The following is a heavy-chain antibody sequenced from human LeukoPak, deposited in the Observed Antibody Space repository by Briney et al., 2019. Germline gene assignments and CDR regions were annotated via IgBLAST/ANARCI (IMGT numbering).Heavy chain of an antibody. V-gene: IGHV4-34*01. Sequence: SETLSLTCAVYGGSFSGYYWSWIRQPPGKGLEWIGEINHSGSTNYNPSLKSRVTISLDTSKNQFSLKLSSVTAADTAVYFCARTRRGAFDIWGQGTMVTVSS. CDR1: GGSFSGYY. CDR3: ARTRRGAFDI. CDR2: INHSGST. J-gene: IGHJ3*02.